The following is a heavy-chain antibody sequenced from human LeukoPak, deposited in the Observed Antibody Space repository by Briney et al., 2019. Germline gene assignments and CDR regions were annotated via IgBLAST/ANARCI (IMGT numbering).Heavy chain of an antibody. CDR3: ATALDVGYPVAGSGILDY. CDR1: GYTLTELS. CDR2: FDPEDGET. D-gene: IGHD6-19*01. Sequence: GASVKVSCKVSGYTLTELSMHWVRQAPGKGLEWMGGFDPEDGETIYAQKFQGRVTMTEDTSTDTAYMELSSLRSEDTAVYYCATALDVGYPVAGSGILDYWGQGTLVSVSS. V-gene: IGHV1-24*01. J-gene: IGHJ4*02.